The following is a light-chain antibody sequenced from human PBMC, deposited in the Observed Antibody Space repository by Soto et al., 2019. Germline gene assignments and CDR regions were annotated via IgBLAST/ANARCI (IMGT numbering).Light chain of an antibody. J-gene: IGLJ1*01. Sequence: QSALTQPPSASGTPGQRVTISCSGSSSNIGSNAVNWYQQLPGTAPKLLIYSNNQRPSGVPDRFSGSKSGTSASLAISGLQSEDEAEYYCAAWDGSLSGYVFGTGTKVTVL. CDR1: SSNIGSNA. V-gene: IGLV1-44*01. CDR2: SNN. CDR3: AAWDGSLSGYV.